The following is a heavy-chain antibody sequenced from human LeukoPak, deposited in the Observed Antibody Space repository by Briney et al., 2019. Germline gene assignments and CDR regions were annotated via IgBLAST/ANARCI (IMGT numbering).Heavy chain of an antibody. CDR1: GGSISSSSYY. Sequence: PSETLSLTCTVSGGSISSSSYYWGWIRQPPGKELQWIGSLYYSGRTFYTPSLESRVTMSIDTSNNQFSLRMSSVTAADTAVYYCARLAAGTWSYDYWGQGSLVTVSS. CDR3: ARLAAGTWSYDY. V-gene: IGHV4-39*01. D-gene: IGHD6-25*01. CDR2: LYYSGRT. J-gene: IGHJ4*02.